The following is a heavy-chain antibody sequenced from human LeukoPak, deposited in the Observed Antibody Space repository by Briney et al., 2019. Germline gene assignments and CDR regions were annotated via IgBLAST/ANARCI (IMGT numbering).Heavy chain of an antibody. CDR2: IYSGGST. D-gene: IGHD2-21*01. Sequence: GGSLRLSCAASGFTVSSNYMSWVRQAPGKGLEWVSVIYSGGSTYYADSVKGRFTISRDNSKNTLYLQMNSLRAEDTAVYYCAKERGRGTQGQVGDSAFDIWGQGTMVTVSS. V-gene: IGHV3-53*01. CDR1: GFTVSSNY. J-gene: IGHJ3*02. CDR3: AKERGRGTQGQVGDSAFDI.